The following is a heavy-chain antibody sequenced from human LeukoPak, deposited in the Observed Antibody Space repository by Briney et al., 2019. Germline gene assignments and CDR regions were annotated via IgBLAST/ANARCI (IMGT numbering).Heavy chain of an antibody. Sequence: GGSLRLSCAASGFTFSSYSMNWVRQAPGKGLEWVAVISYDGSNKYYADSVKGRFTISRDNSKNTLYLQMNSLRAEDTAVYYCANGMRNYYGSRSYYNGNNYYFDYWGQGTLVTVSS. J-gene: IGHJ4*02. CDR2: ISYDGSNK. CDR3: ANGMRNYYGSRSYYNGNNYYFDY. V-gene: IGHV3-30*18. D-gene: IGHD3-10*01. CDR1: GFTFSSYS.